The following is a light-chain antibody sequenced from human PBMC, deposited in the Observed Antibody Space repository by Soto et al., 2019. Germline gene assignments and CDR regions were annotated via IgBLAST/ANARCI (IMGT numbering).Light chain of an antibody. J-gene: IGLJ1*01. V-gene: IGLV2-23*01. CDR3: CSDAGSGTYV. Sequence: QSVLTQPASVSGSPGQSITISCTGTSSDVGSYNLVSWYQQHPGKAPKLMIYEDSKRPSGVSNRFSGSKSGKTASLTISGLQAEDETDYYCCSDAGSGTYVFGTGTKVTVL. CDR2: EDS. CDR1: SSDVGSYNL.